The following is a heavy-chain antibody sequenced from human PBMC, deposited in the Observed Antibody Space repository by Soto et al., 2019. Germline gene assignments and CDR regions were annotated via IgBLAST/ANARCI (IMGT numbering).Heavy chain of an antibody. CDR2: IYHSGST. D-gene: IGHD2-15*01. V-gene: IGHV4-30-2*01. J-gene: IGHJ6*02. Sequence: SETLSLTCAVSGGSISSGGYSWSWIRQPPGKGLEWIGYIYHSGSTYYNPSLKSRVTISVDRSKNQFSLKLGSVTAADTAVYYCASAFSGGRDYYYGMDVWGQGTMVTVSS. CDR1: GGSISSGGYS. CDR3: ASAFSGGRDYYYGMDV.